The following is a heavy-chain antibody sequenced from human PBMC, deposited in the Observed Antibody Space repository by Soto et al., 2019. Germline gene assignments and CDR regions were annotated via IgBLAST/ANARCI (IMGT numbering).Heavy chain of an antibody. J-gene: IGHJ4*02. CDR1: GFTFSTYA. Sequence: GGSLRLSCAASGFTFSTYALSWVRQAPGKGLEWVSAISANGQGIYYADSVRGRFTISRDNSKNTIFLHMDSLRAEDTAVYYCAKDRNYPRDKFHYRGQGTLVTVSS. V-gene: IGHV3-23*01. CDR3: AKDRNYPRDKFHY. CDR2: ISANGQGI. D-gene: IGHD1-7*01.